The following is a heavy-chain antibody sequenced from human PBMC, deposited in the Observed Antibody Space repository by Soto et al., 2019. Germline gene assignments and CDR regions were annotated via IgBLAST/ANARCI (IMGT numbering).Heavy chain of an antibody. CDR2: IWYDGRNK. V-gene: IGHV3-33*01. J-gene: IGHJ6*02. CDR3: ARGNFNYCYGMEV. CDR1: GFTFSSYG. Sequence: QVQLVESGGGVVQPGRSLRLSCAASGFTFSSYGMHWVRQAPGKGLEWVAVIWYDGRNKYYADSVKGRFTISRDNSKNMLYLQMDSLRAEDTAVFYCARGNFNYCYGMEVWGPGTTVTVSS.